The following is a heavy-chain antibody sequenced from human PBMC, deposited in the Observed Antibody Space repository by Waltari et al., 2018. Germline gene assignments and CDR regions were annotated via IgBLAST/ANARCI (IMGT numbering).Heavy chain of an antibody. V-gene: IGHV1-45*02. D-gene: IGHD4-17*01. CDR2: ITPFNGNT. Sequence: QMQLVQSGAEVKKTGSSVKVSCKASGYTFTYRYLHWVRPAPGQALEWMGWITPFNGNTNYAQKFQDRVTITRERSMSTAYMELSSLRSEDTAMYYCARSCGDYRRCAFDIWGQGTMVTVSS. J-gene: IGHJ3*02. CDR1: GYTFTYRY. CDR3: ARSCGDYRRCAFDI.